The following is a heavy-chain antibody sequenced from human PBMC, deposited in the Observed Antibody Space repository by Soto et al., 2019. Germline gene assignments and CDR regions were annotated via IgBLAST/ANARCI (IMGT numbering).Heavy chain of an antibody. J-gene: IGHJ4*02. Sequence: SETLSLTCSVSGGSVSNKTYYWSWIRQPPGKRLEWIGYVYYSGTTNYNPSLKSRVTISVDLSKNQFSLRLGSVTTADTALYYCARTTAVPNTLRSRYFFDYWGQGTLVTVSS. CDR3: ARTTAVPNTLRSRYFFDY. V-gene: IGHV4-61*01. CDR2: VYYSGTT. D-gene: IGHD4-17*01. CDR1: GGSVSNKTYY.